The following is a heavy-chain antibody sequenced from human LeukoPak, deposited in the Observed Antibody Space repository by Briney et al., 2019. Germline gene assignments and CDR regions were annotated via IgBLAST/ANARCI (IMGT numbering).Heavy chain of an antibody. J-gene: IGHJ4*02. CDR1: GYTFTSYD. D-gene: IGHD6-13*01. CDR3: AYQAAAGWYYFDY. V-gene: IGHV1-2*02. Sequence: ASVKVSCKASGYTFTSYDINWVRQATGQGLEWMGWINPNSGSTNYAQKFQGRVTMTRDTSISTAYMELSSLRSDDTAVYYCAYQAAAGWYYFDYWGQGTLVTVSS. CDR2: INPNSGST.